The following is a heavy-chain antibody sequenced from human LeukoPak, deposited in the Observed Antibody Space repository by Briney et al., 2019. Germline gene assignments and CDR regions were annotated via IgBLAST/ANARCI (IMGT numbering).Heavy chain of an antibody. CDR3: AKSGATGPPYYYYYMDV. V-gene: IGHV3-23*01. D-gene: IGHD1-1*01. CDR2: ISAGGTTT. J-gene: IGHJ6*03. Sequence: GGSLRLSCAASGFTFDDYAMHWVREAPGKGLEWVSGISAGGTTTYYADSVKGRFTISRDNSKNTLYLQMNSLRAEDTAVYYCAKSGATGPPYYYYYMDVWGKGTTVTISS. CDR1: GFTFDDYA.